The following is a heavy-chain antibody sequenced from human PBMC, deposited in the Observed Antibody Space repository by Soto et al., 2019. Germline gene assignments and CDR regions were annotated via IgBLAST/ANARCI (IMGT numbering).Heavy chain of an antibody. D-gene: IGHD5-12*01. Sequence: SETLSLTCTVSGGSISSSSYYWGWIRQPPGKGLEWIGSTSYSGSTSYNPSLKSRVTLSVDTSKNQFSLKLSSVTAADTAVYYCARHRYVEMATISDYWGQRTLVTVSS. J-gene: IGHJ4*02. CDR3: ARHRYVEMATISDY. CDR2: TSYSGST. CDR1: GGSISSSSYY. V-gene: IGHV4-39*01.